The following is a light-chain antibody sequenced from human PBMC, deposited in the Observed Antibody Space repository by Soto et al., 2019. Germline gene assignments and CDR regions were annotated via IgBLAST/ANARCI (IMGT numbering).Light chain of an antibody. V-gene: IGKV3-15*01. J-gene: IGKJ1*01. CDR2: GAS. CDR3: QQYQNWPKT. Sequence: EIVLTQSPATLSLSPGERATLSCRASQSVSSSYLAWYQQKPGQAPRLLIYGASTRATGTPARFRGSGSGTEFTLTISSLQSEDFAVYYCQQYQNWPKTFGQGTTGDIK. CDR1: QSVSSSY.